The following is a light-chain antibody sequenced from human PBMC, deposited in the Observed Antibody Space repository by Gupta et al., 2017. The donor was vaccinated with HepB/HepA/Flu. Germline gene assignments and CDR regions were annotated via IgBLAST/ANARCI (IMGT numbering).Light chain of an antibody. Sequence: QSVLTQPLSVSGAPGQRVTISCTGSSSNIGAGYDVHWYQQLPGTAPKLLIYGNSNRPSGVPDRFSGSKSGTSASLAITGLQAEDEADYYCQSYDSSLSGDVVFGGGTKLTVL. CDR1: SSNIGAGYD. J-gene: IGLJ2*01. CDR2: GNS. V-gene: IGLV1-40*01. CDR3: QSYDSSLSGDVV.